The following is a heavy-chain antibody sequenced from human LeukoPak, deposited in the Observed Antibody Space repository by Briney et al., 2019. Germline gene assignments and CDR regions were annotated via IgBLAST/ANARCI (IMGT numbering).Heavy chain of an antibody. CDR3: ARAVLYYDSSGYPLCWFDP. D-gene: IGHD3-22*01. V-gene: IGHV1-46*01. CDR2: INPSGGST. Sequence: ASVKVSCKASGYTFTCYYMHWVRQAPGQGLEWMGIINPSGGSTSYAQKFQGRVTMTRDMSTSTVYMELSSLRSEDTAVYYCARAVLYYDSSGYPLCWFDPWGQGTLVTVFS. CDR1: GYTFTCYY. J-gene: IGHJ5*02.